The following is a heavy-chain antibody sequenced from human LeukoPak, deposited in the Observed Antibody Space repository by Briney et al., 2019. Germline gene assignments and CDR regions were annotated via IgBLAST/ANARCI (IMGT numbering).Heavy chain of an antibody. Sequence: SETLSLTCTVSGGSIGSYYWSWIRQPPGKGLEWIGYIYYSGSTNYNPSLKSRVTISVDTSKNQFSLKLSSVTAADTAVYYCARQAGPTYYFDYWGQGTLVTVSS. CDR3: ARQAGPTYYFDY. CDR2: IYYSGST. J-gene: IGHJ4*02. CDR1: GGSIGSYY. V-gene: IGHV4-59*08.